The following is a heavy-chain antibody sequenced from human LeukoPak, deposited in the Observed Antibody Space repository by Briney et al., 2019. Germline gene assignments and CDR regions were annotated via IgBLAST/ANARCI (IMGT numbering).Heavy chain of an antibody. J-gene: IGHJ4*02. CDR1: GFVVSDNY. Sequence: GGSLRLSCAASGFVVSDNYMSWVRQAPGQGLEWVSLIYTSGITKYTDSVKGRFTISRDNAKNTLYLQMNTLSVEDTAVYYCVGYYVGKFDYWGQGTMVTVSS. CDR3: VGYYVGKFDY. D-gene: IGHD4-23*01. CDR2: IYTSGIT. V-gene: IGHV3-66*02.